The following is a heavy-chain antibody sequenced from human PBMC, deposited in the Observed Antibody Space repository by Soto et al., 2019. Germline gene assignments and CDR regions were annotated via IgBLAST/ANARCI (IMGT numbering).Heavy chain of an antibody. CDR3: ARFRVDGDSVP. Sequence: EVQLVESGGGLVQPGGSLRLSCAVSGFTFSNYWMHWVRQAPGKGLVWVSRINSDGSSTSYADFMKGRFTISRDNAKNTLYLQMNSLSAEDTAVYYCARFRVDGDSVPWGQGTLVTVSS. J-gene: IGHJ5*02. CDR2: INSDGSST. V-gene: IGHV3-74*01. D-gene: IGHD4-17*01. CDR1: GFTFSNYW.